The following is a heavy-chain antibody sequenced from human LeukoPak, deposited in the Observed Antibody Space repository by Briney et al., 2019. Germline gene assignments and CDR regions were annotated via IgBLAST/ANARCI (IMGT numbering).Heavy chain of an antibody. V-gene: IGHV4-34*01. CDR2: INHSGST. CDR3: ARRRWLQRYFDY. J-gene: IGHJ4*02. Sequence: SETLSLTCAVYGGSFSGYYWSWIRQPPGKGLEWIEEINHSGSTNYNPSLKSRVTISVDTSKNQFSLKLSSVTAADTAVYYCARRRWLQRYFDYWGQGTLVTVSS. D-gene: IGHD5-24*01. CDR1: GGSFSGYY.